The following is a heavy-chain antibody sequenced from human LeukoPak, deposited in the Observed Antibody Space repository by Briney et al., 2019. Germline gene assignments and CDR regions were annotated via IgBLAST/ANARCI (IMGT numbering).Heavy chain of an antibody. V-gene: IGHV4-39*01. D-gene: IGHD4-23*01. J-gene: IGHJ4*02. CDR1: GGSISSSSYY. Sequence: SETLSLTCTVSGGSISSSSYYWGWIRQPPGKGLEWIGSIYYSGSTYYNPSLKSRVTISVDTSKNQFSLKLSSVTAADTAVYYCAVGMTTVVTTPYYWGQGTPVTVSS. CDR3: AVGMTTVVTTPYY. CDR2: IYYSGST.